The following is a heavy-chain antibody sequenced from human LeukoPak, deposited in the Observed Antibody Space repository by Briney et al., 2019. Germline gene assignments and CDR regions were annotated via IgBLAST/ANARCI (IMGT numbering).Heavy chain of an antibody. Sequence: SETLSLTCTVSGDSIRNYYWSWIRQPPGNGLEWIGYIYNSGRTNYNPSLKSRVTISVDTSKNQFSLKPSSVTAADTAVYYCARVTATYDWFDPWGQGALVTVSS. V-gene: IGHV4-59*01. CDR2: IYNSGRT. D-gene: IGHD2-21*02. CDR1: GDSIRNYY. J-gene: IGHJ5*02. CDR3: ARVTATYDWFDP.